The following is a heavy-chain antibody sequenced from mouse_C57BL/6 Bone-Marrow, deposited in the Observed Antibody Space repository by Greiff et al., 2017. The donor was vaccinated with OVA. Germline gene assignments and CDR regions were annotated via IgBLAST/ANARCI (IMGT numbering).Heavy chain of an antibody. V-gene: IGHV1-72*01. CDR2: IDPNSGGT. CDR1: GYTFTSYW. D-gene: IGHD1-1*02. Sequence: QVQLKEPGAELVKPGASVKLSCKASGYTFTSYWMHWVKQRPGRGLEWIGRIDPNSGGTKYNEKFKSKATLTVDKPSSTAYMQLSSLTSEDSAVYYCARRSYGPYFDYWGQGTTLTVSS. CDR3: ARRSYGPYFDY. J-gene: IGHJ2*01.